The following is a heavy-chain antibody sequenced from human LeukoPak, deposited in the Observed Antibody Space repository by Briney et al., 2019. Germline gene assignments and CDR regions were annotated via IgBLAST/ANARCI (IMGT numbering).Heavy chain of an antibody. CDR3: AKDRRHDSSGYYPYYFDY. V-gene: IGHV3-9*01. Sequence: GGSLRLSCAASGFTFDDYAMHWVRQAPGKGLEWVSGISWNSGSIGYADSVKGRFTISRDNAKNSLYLQMNSLRAEDTAVYYCAKDRRHDSSGYYPYYFDYWGQGTLVTVSS. CDR2: ISWNSGSI. D-gene: IGHD3-22*01. CDR1: GFTFDDYA. J-gene: IGHJ4*02.